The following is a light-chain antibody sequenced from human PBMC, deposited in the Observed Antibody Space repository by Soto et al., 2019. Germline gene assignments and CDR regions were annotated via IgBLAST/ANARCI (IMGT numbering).Light chain of an antibody. Sequence: EIVLTQSPVTLSLSPGERATLSCRASQSVSSNLGWYQQKPGQAPRLLIEGASTRATGIPARVSGSGSGTECTLTISRLEPEDFAVYYCQQYAESPLTFGPGTKVDIK. J-gene: IGKJ3*01. CDR2: GAS. CDR3: QQYAESPLT. CDR1: QSVSSN. V-gene: IGKV3-15*01.